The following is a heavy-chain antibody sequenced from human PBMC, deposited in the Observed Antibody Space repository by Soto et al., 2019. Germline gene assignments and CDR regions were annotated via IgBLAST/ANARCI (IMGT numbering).Heavy chain of an antibody. J-gene: IGHJ4*02. CDR3: TKIRGYGGY. D-gene: IGHD5-18*01. CDR2: ISGSNGAK. V-gene: IGHV3-23*01. CDR1: GITLSSYA. Sequence: HPGGSLRLSCVGSGITLSSYAMTWVRQARGKGLEWVSTISGSNGAKHYAASVRGRFTISRDPSMNTLFLQMDSLTADDTAVYYCTKIRGYGGYWGQGAQVTVSS.